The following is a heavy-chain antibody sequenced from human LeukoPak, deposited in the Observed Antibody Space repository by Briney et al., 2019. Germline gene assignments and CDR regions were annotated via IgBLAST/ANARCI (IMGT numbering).Heavy chain of an antibody. V-gene: IGHV3-30*04. CDR3: AKDRAKTTVTTWLDY. CDR1: GFTFTGPS. CDR2: VGNDEKTI. J-gene: IGHJ4*02. D-gene: IGHD4-17*01. Sequence: HPGGSLRLSCVASGFTFTGPSMHWVRQAPGKGLEWVAVVGNDEKTIFYADSVKGRFTISRDNSKNTLYLQMNGLRDEDTAGYYCAKDRAKTTVTTWLDYWGQGTLVTVSS.